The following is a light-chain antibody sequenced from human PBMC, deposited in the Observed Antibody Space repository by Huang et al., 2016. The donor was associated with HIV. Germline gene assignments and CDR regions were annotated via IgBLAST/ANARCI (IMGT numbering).Light chain of an antibody. CDR1: QSVTNF. J-gene: IGKJ2*01. CDR2: DAS. Sequence: EVVLTQSPATLSLSLGERATLSCRASQSVTNFLAWYQQKHGQPPRLLIYDASTRATGIPPRFSGSGSGTDFTLTISSLEPEDFAVYYCQQRNDWPPYTFGQGTRLEIK. V-gene: IGKV3-11*01. CDR3: QQRNDWPPYT.